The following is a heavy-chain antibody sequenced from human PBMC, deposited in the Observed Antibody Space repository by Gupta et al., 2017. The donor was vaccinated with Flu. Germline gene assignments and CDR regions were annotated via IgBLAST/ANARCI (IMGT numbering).Heavy chain of an antibody. CDR2: IKSKTDGGTT. CDR3: TTENWKPDYYYYGMDV. V-gene: IGHV3-15*01. D-gene: IGHD1-1*01. Sequence: EVQLVESGGGLVKPGGSLRLSCAASGFTFSNAWMSWVRQAPGKGLEWVGRIKSKTDGGTTDYAAPVKGRFTISRDDSKNTLYLQMNSLKTEDTAVYYCTTENWKPDYYYYGMDVWGQGTTVTVSS. CDR1: GFTFSNAW. J-gene: IGHJ6*02.